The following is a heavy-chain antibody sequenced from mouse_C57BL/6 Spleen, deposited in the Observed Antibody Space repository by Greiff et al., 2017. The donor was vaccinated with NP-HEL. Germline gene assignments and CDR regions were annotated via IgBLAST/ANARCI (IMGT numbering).Heavy chain of an antibody. V-gene: IGHV1-69*01. CDR2: IDPSDSYT. D-gene: IGHD1-1*01. J-gene: IGHJ4*01. CDR3: ARFTTVVAPAMDY. Sequence: QVQLQQPGAELVMPGASVKLSCKASGYTFTSYWMHWVKQRPGQGLEWIGEIDPSDSYTNYNQKFKGKSTLTVDKSSSTAYMQLSSLTSEDSAVYYCARFTTVVAPAMDYWGQGTSVTVSS. CDR1: GYTFTSYW.